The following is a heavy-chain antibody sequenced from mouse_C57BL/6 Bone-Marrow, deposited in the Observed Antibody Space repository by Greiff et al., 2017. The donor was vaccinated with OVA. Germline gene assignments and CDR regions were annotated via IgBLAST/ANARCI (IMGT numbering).Heavy chain of an antibody. CDR1: GYTFTSYW. V-gene: IGHV1-64*01. J-gene: IGHJ3*01. CDR2: IHPNSGST. Sequence: QVQLQQPGAELVKPGASVKLSCKASGYTFTSYWMHWVKQRPGQGLEWIGMIHPNSGSTNYNEKFKSKATLTVDKSSSTAYMQLRSLTSEDSAVSSFSRQATLPCFAYWGQGTLVTVSA. D-gene: IGHD1-1*01. CDR3: SRQATLPCFAY.